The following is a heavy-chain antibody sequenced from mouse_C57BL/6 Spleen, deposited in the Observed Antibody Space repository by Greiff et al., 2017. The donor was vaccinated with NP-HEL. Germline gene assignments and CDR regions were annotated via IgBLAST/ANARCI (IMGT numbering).Heavy chain of an antibody. CDR2: IDPSDSYT. V-gene: IGHV1-69*01. D-gene: IGHD2-5*01. CDR1: GYTFTSYW. Sequence: VQLQQPGAELVMPGASVKLSCKASGYTFTSYWMHWVKQRPGQGLEWIGEIDPSDSYTNYNQKSKGKSTLTVDKSSSTAYMQLSSLTSEDSAVYYCARKSDYSNYGFAYWGQGTLVTVSA. CDR3: ARKSDYSNYGFAY. J-gene: IGHJ3*01.